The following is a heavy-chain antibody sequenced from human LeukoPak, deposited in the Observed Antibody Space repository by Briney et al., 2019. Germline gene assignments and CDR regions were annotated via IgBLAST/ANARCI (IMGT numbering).Heavy chain of an antibody. Sequence: SETLSLTCTVSGISISSYYWSWIRQPAGKGLEWIGRIYTSGSTNYNPSLKSRVTMSVDTSKNQFSLKLSSVTAADTAVYYCAREKKDCRPRYCSSTSYPDYWGQGTLVTVSS. CDR3: AREKKDCRPRYCSSTSYPDY. CDR1: GISISSYY. J-gene: IGHJ4*02. CDR2: IYTSGST. V-gene: IGHV4-4*07. D-gene: IGHD2-2*01.